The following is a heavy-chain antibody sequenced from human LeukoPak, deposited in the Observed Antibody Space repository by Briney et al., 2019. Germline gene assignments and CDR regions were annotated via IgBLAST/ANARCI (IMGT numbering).Heavy chain of an antibody. CDR2: IRYDGSHK. D-gene: IGHD3-22*01. CDR3: AKDRGHYDSSGYPQS. J-gene: IGHJ4*02. CDR1: GFTFSSYG. Sequence: GGSLRLSCAASGFTFSSYGMHWVRQAPGKGLEWVAFIRYDGSHKYYADSVKGRFTISRDNSKNTLFLQMNSLRAEDTAVYYCAKDRGHYDSSGYPQSWGQGTLVTVSS. V-gene: IGHV3-30*02.